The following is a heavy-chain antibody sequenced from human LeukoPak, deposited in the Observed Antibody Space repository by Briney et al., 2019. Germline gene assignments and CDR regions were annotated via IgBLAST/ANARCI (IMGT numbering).Heavy chain of an antibody. Sequence: GGSLRLSCGVSGFIFDRYGMMWVRQAPGKGLEWVSFISPSGDFTNYADSVKGRFSISRDNSENTLYLELNSLRVDDTAVYYCARSGDQGYYDNSGYKAWGFWGHGTLVTVSS. V-gene: IGHV3-23*01. J-gene: IGHJ4*01. CDR2: ISPSGDFT. CDR3: ARSGDQGYYDNSGYKAWGF. D-gene: IGHD3-3*01. CDR1: GFIFDRYG.